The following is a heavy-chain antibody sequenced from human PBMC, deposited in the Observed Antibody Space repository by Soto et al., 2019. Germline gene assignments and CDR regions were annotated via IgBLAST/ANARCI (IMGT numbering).Heavy chain of an antibody. V-gene: IGHV4-31*02. CDR2: IYYSGST. D-gene: IGHD1-7*01. Sequence: SETLSLTWTVSGCSISSGGYYWSWIRQHTEKSLEWIGYIYYSGSTYYNPSLKSRVTISVDTSKNQFSLKLSSVTAADTAVYYCARDQRKYNWNYWWFDPWGQGTLVSVSS. CDR3: ARDQRKYNWNYWWFDP. J-gene: IGHJ5*02. CDR1: GCSISSGGYY.